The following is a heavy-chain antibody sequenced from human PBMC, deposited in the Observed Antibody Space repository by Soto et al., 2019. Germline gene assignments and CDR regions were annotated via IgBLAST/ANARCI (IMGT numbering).Heavy chain of an antibody. V-gene: IGHV1-2*02. J-gene: IGHJ4*02. D-gene: IGHD6-19*01. Sequence: ASVKVSCKASGYTFSGFYMHWVRQAPGQGIEWMGWINPHSGGTKSAEKFQGMVTMTRDRSISTAYMELSRLTSDDTAVYHCASAAVTGTAGLDFWGQGTQVTVSS. CDR1: GYTFSGFY. CDR2: INPHSGGT. CDR3: ASAAVTGTAGLDF.